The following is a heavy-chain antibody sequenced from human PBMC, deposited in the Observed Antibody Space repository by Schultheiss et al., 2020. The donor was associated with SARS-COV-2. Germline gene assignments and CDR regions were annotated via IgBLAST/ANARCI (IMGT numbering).Heavy chain of an antibody. D-gene: IGHD5-18*01. CDR1: GGSISSISYY. V-gene: IGHV4-39*07. Sequence: SETLSLTCTVSGGSISSISYYWGWIRQPPGKGLEWIVSIYYSGSTYYNQSLKSRVTISVDTSKNQFSLKLSSVTAADTAVHYCARTPLWSLRFDYWGQGSLVTVAS. CDR2: IYYSGST. J-gene: IGHJ4*02. CDR3: ARTPLWSLRFDY.